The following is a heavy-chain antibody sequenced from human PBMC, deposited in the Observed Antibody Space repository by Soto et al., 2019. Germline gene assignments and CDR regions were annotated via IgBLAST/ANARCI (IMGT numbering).Heavy chain of an antibody. D-gene: IGHD3-22*01. J-gene: IGHJ4*02. CDR2: IYTSGNT. Sequence: SETLSLTCTVSGGSISSYHWSWIRQSAGKGLEWIGRIYTSGNTHYNPSLKSRVTVSIDTSKNQFFLTVNSVTASDTAMYYCARQIYDSDTGPNFQYYFDSWGQGTPVTVSS. CDR3: ARQIYDSDTGPNFQYYFDS. CDR1: GGSISSYH. V-gene: IGHV4-4*07.